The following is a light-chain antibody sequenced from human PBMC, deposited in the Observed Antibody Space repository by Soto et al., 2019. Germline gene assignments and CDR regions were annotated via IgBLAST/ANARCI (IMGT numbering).Light chain of an antibody. J-gene: IGKJ1*01. Sequence: DIQMTQSPSTLSASVGDRITITCRASQSVGGWLAWYQQKAGKAPKLLIYKASSLESGVPSRFSGSRSGTEFTLTISSLQPDDFATYFCQQYNSYPWTFGQGTKVKIK. CDR1: QSVGGW. CDR2: KAS. V-gene: IGKV1-5*03. CDR3: QQYNSYPWT.